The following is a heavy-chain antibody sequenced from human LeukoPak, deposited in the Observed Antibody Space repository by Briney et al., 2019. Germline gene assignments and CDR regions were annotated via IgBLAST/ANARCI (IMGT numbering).Heavy chain of an antibody. CDR2: IYYSGST. CDR3: ARQYDTGGYYCFDY. Sequence: PSETLSLTCTVSGGSISSSSYYWGWIRQPPGKGLEWIGSIYYSGSTYYNPSLKSRVTISVDTSKNQFSLQLSSVTAADTAVYYCARQYDTGGYYCFDYWGQGTLVTVAS. CDR1: GGSISSSSYY. D-gene: IGHD3-22*01. J-gene: IGHJ4*02. V-gene: IGHV4-39*01.